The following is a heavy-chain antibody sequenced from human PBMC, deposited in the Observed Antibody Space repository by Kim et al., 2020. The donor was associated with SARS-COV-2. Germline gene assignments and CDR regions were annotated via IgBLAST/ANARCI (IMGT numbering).Heavy chain of an antibody. V-gene: IGHV1-3*01. CDR2: INAGNGNK. Sequence: ASVKVSCKASGYTFTSYAMHWVRQAPGQRLEWMGWINAGNGNKKYSQKFQGRVTITRDTSASTAYMELSSLRSEDTAVYYCARLNWYYYGSSGYYRTPPKDYWGQGSLVTVSS. J-gene: IGHJ4*02. CDR1: GYTFTSYA. CDR3: ARLNWYYYGSSGYYRTPPKDY. D-gene: IGHD3-22*01.